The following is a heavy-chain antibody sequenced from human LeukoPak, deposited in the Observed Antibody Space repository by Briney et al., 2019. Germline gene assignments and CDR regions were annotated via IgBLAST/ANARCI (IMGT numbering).Heavy chain of an antibody. CDR3: ARDLSAAGIPDY. Sequence: PGGSLRLSCAASGFTFSSYGMHWVRQAPGKGLEWVAVISYDGSNKYYADSVKGRFTISRDNSKNTLYLQMNSLRAEDTAVYYCARDLSAAGIPDYWGQGTLVTVSS. CDR1: GFTFSSYG. D-gene: IGHD6-13*01. CDR2: ISYDGSNK. V-gene: IGHV3-30*03. J-gene: IGHJ4*02.